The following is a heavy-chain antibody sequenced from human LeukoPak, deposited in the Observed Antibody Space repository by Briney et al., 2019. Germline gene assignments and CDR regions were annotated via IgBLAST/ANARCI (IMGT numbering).Heavy chain of an antibody. CDR3: ARDGNSAPGPDAVSGLWYFDL. D-gene: IGHD1-1*01. CDR2: ITSSGNTK. V-gene: IGHV3-11*04. CDR1: GFNFSDYY. J-gene: IGHJ2*01. Sequence: PGGSLRLSCAASGFNFSDYYMSWIRQAPGKGLEWLSYITSSGNTKYYADSVKGRFSISRDNAKQSLYLQVNGLRAEDTAVYYCARDGNSAPGPDAVSGLWYFDLWGRGTLVTASS.